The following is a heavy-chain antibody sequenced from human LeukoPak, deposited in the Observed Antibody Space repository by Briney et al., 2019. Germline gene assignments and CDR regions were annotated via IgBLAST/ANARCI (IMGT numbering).Heavy chain of an antibody. CDR2: ISWNSGSI. CDR3: AKDMGCSGGDCYFDY. D-gene: IGHD2-21*02. V-gene: IGHV3-9*01. J-gene: IGHJ4*02. CDR1: GFTFDDYA. Sequence: PGGSLRLSCAASGFTFDDYAMHWVRHAPGKGLELVSGISWNSGSIGYADSVKGRFNLPRDNAKKSLYLQMNSLRSEDTALYYCAKDMGCSGGDCYFDYWGQGTLVTVSS.